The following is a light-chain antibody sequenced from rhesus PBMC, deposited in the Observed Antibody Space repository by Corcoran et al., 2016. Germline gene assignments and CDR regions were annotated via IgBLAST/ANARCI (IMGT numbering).Light chain of an antibody. CDR2: KAY. V-gene: IGKV1-25*01. CDR3: QQHDSYPLT. J-gene: IGKJ4*01. CDR1: QDISGY. Sequence: DIQMTQSPSSLPASVGDTVTITCRASQDISGYLAWYPQKPGKAPKLLIYKAYTLKSGVPSRFSGSGSGTDFTLTVSSLQPEDFATYYCQQHDSYPLTFGGGTNLEIK.